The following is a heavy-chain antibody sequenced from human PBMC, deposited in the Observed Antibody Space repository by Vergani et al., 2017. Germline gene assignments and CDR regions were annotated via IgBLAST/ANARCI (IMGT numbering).Heavy chain of an antibody. D-gene: IGHD3-3*01. CDR1: GFTFSSYE. Sequence: EVQLVESGGGLVQPGGSLRLSCAASGFTFSSYEMNWVRQAPGKGLEWVSYISSSGSTIYYADSVKGRFTISRDNSKNTLYLQMNSLRAEDTAVYYCANSRYYDFWSGYLDYWGQGTLVTVSS. V-gene: IGHV3-48*03. J-gene: IGHJ4*02. CDR2: ISSSGSTI. CDR3: ANSRYYDFWSGYLDY.